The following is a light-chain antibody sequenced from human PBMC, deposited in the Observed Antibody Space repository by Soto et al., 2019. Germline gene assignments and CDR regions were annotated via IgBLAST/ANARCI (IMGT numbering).Light chain of an antibody. V-gene: IGLV2-14*01. CDR1: SSDVGGYNY. Sequence: QSVLTQPASVSGSPGQSITISCTGTSSDVGGYNYVSWYQQHPSKAPKLMIYDVSNRPSGVSNRFSGSKSGNTASLTISGLQAEDEADYYCSSYTSSSTLAVVFGGGTKVTVL. CDR3: SSYTSSSTLAVV. CDR2: DVS. J-gene: IGLJ2*01.